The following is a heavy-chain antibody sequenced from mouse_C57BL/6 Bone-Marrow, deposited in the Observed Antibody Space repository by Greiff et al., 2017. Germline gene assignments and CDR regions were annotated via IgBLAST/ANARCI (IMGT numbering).Heavy chain of an antibody. D-gene: IGHD1-1*01. J-gene: IGHJ1*03. CDR3: AKEETQVVATKWYFDV. V-gene: IGHV1-69*01. CDR2: IDPSDSYT. Sequence: QVQLQQSGAELVMPGASVKLSCKASGYTFTSYWMHWVKQRPGQGLEWIGVIDPSDSYTNYNQKFKGKSTLTADKSSSTAYMQLSSLTSEDSTVYYCAKEETQVVATKWYFDVWGTGTTVTVSS. CDR1: GYTFTSYW.